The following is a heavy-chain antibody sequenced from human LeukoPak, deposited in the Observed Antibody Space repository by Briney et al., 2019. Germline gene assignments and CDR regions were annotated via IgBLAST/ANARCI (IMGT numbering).Heavy chain of an antibody. CDR2: ISSSSSTI. CDR1: GFTFSSYS. J-gene: IGHJ4*02. CDR3: ARDHYDSSGYPPTGFDY. Sequence: GGSLRLSCAASGFTFSSYSMNWVRQAPGKGLEWVSYISSSSSTIYYADSVKGRFTISRDNAKNSLYLQMNSLRAEDTAVYYCARDHYDSSGYPPTGFDYWGQGTLVTVSS. V-gene: IGHV3-48*01. D-gene: IGHD3-22*01.